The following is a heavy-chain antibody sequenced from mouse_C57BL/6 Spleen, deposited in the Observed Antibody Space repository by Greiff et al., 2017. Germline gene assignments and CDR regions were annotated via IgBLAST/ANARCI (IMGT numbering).Heavy chain of an antibody. V-gene: IGHV1-52*01. Sequence: QVQLQQPGAELVRPGSSVKLSCKASGYTFTSYWMHWVKQRPIQGLEWIGNIDPSDSETHYNQKFKDKATLTVDKSSSTAYMQLSSLPSEDAAVYYCARVSGTTVEGEYWGQGTTLTVSS. D-gene: IGHD1-1*01. CDR1: GYTFTSYW. J-gene: IGHJ2*01. CDR2: IDPSDSET. CDR3: ARVSGTTVEGEY.